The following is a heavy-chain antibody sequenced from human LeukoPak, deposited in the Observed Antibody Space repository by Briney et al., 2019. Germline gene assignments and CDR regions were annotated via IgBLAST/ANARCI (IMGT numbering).Heavy chain of an antibody. CDR2: INHSGST. V-gene: IGHV4-34*01. J-gene: IGHJ4*02. D-gene: IGHD5-24*01. CDR3: ARSRLHPIIFDY. Sequence: SETLSLTCTVSNGSISSFYWTWIRQPPGKGLEWIGEINHSGSTNYNPSLKSRVTISVDTSKTQFSLKLSSVTAADTAVYYCARSRLHPIIFDYWGQGTLVTVSS. CDR1: NGSISSFY.